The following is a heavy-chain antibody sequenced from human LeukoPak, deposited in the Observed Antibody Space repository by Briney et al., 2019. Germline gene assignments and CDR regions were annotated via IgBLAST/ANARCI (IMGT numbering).Heavy chain of an antibody. CDR2: INEDATTI. Sequence: RGSLRLSCAASGFAFSAYWMHWVRQAPGKGLEWVARINEDATTITYADSVKGRFIISRDNSKKSLYLQMNNLSAEDTAVYYCVRDLVFVWTPGDDFDFWGQGTLVIVSS. D-gene: IGHD3-16*01. CDR1: GFAFSAYW. V-gene: IGHV3-74*01. J-gene: IGHJ4*02. CDR3: VRDLVFVWTPGDDFDF.